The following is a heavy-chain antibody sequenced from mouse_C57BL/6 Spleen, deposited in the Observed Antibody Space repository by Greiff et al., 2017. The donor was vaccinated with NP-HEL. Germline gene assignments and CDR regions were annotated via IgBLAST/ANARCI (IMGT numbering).Heavy chain of an antibody. J-gene: IGHJ4*01. CDR2: ISSGSSTI. D-gene: IGHD1-2*01. Sequence: EVKLMESGGGLVKPGGSLKLSCAASGFTFSDYGMHWVRQAPEKGLEWVAYISSGSSTIYYADTVKGRFTISRDNAKNTLFLQMTSLRSEDTAMYYCATGGIYDGAMDYWGQGTSVTVSS. CDR3: ATGGIYDGAMDY. V-gene: IGHV5-17*01. CDR1: GFTFSDYG.